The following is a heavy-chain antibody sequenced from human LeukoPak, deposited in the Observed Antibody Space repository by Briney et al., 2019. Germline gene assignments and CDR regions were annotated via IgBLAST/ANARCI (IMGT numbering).Heavy chain of an antibody. V-gene: IGHV1-2*04. CDR1: GYTFTGYY. CDR3: ARSGYYGSGSMGSLTGVDV. CDR2: INPNSGGT. Sequence: ASVKVSCKASGYTFTGYYMHWVRQAPGQGLEWMGWINPNSGGTNYAQKFQGWVTMTRDTSISTAYMELSRLRSDDTAVYYCARSGYYGSGSMGSLTGVDVWGKGTTVTVSS. J-gene: IGHJ6*04. D-gene: IGHD3-10*01.